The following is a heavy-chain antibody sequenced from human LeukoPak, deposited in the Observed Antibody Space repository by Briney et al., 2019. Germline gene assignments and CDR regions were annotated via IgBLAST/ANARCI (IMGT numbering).Heavy chain of an antibody. V-gene: IGHV1-2*02. CDR1: GYTFTGYY. D-gene: IGHD2-15*01. J-gene: IGHJ4*02. Sequence: ASVKVSCKASGYTFTGYYMHWVRQAPGQGLEWIGWINPNSGGTNYAQKFQGRVTMTRDTSISTAYMELSRLRSDDTAVYYCARFDCSGGSCPLNYWGQGTLVTVSS. CDR3: ARFDCSGGSCPLNY. CDR2: INPNSGGT.